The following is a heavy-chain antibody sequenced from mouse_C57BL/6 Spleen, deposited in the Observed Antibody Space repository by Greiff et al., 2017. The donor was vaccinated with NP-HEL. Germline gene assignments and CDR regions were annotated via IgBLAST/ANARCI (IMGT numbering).Heavy chain of an antibody. CDR1: GYTFTSYW. CDR2: IDPSDSYT. CDR3: ARRRGELGREDYAMDY. Sequence: QVQLQQPGAELVKPGASVKLSCKASGYTFTSYWMQRVKQRPGQGLEWIGEIDPSDSYTNYNQKFKGKATLTVDTSSSTAYMQLSSLTSEDSAVYYCARRRGELGREDYAMDYWGQGTSVTVSS. J-gene: IGHJ4*01. D-gene: IGHD4-1*01. V-gene: IGHV1-50*01.